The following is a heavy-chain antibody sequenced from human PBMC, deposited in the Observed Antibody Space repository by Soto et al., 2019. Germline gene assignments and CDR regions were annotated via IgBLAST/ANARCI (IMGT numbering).Heavy chain of an antibody. J-gene: IGHJ4*02. D-gene: IGHD3-3*01. Sequence: SVKVSCKASGVTCSSYAISWVRQAPGQGLEWMGGIIPIFGTANYAQKFQGRVTITADKSTSTAYMELSSLRSEDTAVYYCARDRNDFWSGYYPYYFDYWGQGTLVTVSS. CDR1: GVTCSSYA. CDR2: IIPIFGTA. CDR3: ARDRNDFWSGYYPYYFDY. V-gene: IGHV1-69*06.